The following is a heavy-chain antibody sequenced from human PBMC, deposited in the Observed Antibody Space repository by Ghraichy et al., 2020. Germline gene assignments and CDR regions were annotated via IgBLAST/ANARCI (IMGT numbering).Heavy chain of an antibody. V-gene: IGHV4-59*01. J-gene: IGHJ4*02. CDR2: IYYTGST. Sequence: SETLSLTCTVSGASISRYYWTWIRQSPGKGLEWIGYIYYTGSTNYNPSLKSRVTISVDTSNNQFSLNLNSVTAADTAVYFCARVAMGGSPYYFDYWGQGTLITVSS. D-gene: IGHD5-18*01. CDR3: ARVAMGGSPYYFDY. CDR1: GASISRYY.